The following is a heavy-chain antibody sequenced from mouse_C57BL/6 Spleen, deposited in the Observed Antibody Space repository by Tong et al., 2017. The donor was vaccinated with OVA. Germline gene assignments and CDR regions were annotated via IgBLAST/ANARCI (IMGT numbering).Heavy chain of an antibody. CDR1: GFTFSSYA. J-gene: IGHJ2*01. Sequence: EVQLQESGGGLVKPGGSLKLSCAASGFTFSSYAMSWVRQTPEKRLEWVATISSGGSYTYYPDSVKGRFTISRDNAKNTMYLQMSSLRSEDTAMYYCASHGVTTAPFDYWGQGTTLTVSS. CDR2: ISSGGSYT. CDR3: ASHGVTTAPFDY. V-gene: IGHV5-9-3*01. D-gene: IGHD2-12*01.